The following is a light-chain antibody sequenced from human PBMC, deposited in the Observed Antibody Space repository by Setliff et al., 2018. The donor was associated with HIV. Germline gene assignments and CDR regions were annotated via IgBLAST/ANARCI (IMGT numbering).Light chain of an antibody. Sequence: QSALTQPRSVSGSPGQSVAISCTGTSSDVGAYNYVSWYQQHPGKAPKLMIYDVTNRPSGVPDRFSGSKSGNTASLTISGLQADDVADYYCWSYAGSSWVFGTGTKVTVL. CDR2: DVT. CDR3: WSYAGSSWV. V-gene: IGLV2-11*01. J-gene: IGLJ1*01. CDR1: SSDVGAYNY.